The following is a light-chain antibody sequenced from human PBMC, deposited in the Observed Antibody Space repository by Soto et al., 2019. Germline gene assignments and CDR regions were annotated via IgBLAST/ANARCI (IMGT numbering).Light chain of an antibody. Sequence: QSALTQPASVSGSPGQSITISCTGTSSDVGAYNYVSWYQHHPGKVPKVMIYGVSNRPSGVSNRFSGSKSGNTASLTISGLQAEDEGDYYCHSYTTSTTRVFGGGTKVTVL. CDR1: SSDVGAYNY. CDR3: HSYTTSTTRV. CDR2: GVS. J-gene: IGLJ2*01. V-gene: IGLV2-14*01.